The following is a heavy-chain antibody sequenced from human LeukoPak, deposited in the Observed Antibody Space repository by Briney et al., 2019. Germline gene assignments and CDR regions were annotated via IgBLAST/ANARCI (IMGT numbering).Heavy chain of an antibody. J-gene: IGHJ4*02. CDR3: ARGLLEWSSYYFDY. CDR2: VYSDGST. CDR1: GFTVSSNY. Sequence: GGSLRLSCAASGFTVSSNYMSCVRQAPGKGLEWVSVVYSDGSTYYADSVKGRFTISRDNSKNTLYLQMNSLRAEDTAVYYCARGLLEWSSYYFDYWGQGTLVTVSS. V-gene: IGHV3-53*01. D-gene: IGHD3-3*01.